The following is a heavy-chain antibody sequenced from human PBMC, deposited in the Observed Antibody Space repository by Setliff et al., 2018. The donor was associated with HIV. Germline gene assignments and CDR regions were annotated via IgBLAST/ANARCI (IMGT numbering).Heavy chain of an antibody. V-gene: IGHV1-18*01. Sequence: ASVKVSCKASGYTFSSHGITWVRQVPGQGLEWMGWISDYTGNTNYAQKFQAGVTMTIDSSTTTAYMELRSLRADDTALYYCARYASYTSDWREAFDIWGQGTMVTVSS. CDR3: ARYASYTSDWREAFDI. J-gene: IGHJ3*02. CDR1: GYTFSSHG. CDR2: ISDYTGNT. D-gene: IGHD6-19*01.